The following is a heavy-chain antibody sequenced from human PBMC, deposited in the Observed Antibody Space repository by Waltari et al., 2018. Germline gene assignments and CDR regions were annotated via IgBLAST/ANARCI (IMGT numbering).Heavy chain of an antibody. V-gene: IGHV4-34*01. CDR1: GGSFIGYY. Sequence: QVQLQQWGAGLLKPSETLSLTCAVYGGSFIGYYWSWIRRPPGKGLEWIEEINHSGSTNYNPSLKSRVTISVDTSKNQFALKLSSVTAADTAVYYCARGQNDFWSGYYYFDYWGQGTLVTVSS. CDR3: ARGQNDFWSGYYYFDY. CDR2: INHSGST. D-gene: IGHD3-3*01. J-gene: IGHJ4*02.